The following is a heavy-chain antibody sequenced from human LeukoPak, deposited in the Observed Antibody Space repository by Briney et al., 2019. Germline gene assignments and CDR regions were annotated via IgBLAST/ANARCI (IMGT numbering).Heavy chain of an antibody. CDR1: GGSISSSSYY. Sequence: PPETLSLTCTVSGGSISSSSYYWSWIRQPPGKGLEWIGEINHSGSTNYNPSLKSRVTISVDTSKNQFSLKLSSVTAADTAVYYCARRRGPFDYWGQGTLVTVSS. J-gene: IGHJ4*02. V-gene: IGHV4-39*07. CDR2: INHSGST. CDR3: ARRRGPFDY.